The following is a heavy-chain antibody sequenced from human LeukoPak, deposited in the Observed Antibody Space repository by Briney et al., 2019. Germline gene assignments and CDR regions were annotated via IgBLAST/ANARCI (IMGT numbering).Heavy chain of an antibody. CDR3: ARDSVRGNEGPGDYFDY. J-gene: IGHJ4*02. D-gene: IGHD5-12*01. CDR1: GFNFRSYW. CDR2: ISNDGGNV. V-gene: IGHV3-74*01. Sequence: PGGSLRLSCATSGFNFRSYWIHWVRQAPGKGLEWVSRISNDGGNVNYADSVKGRFTVTRHTAKNTVYLQMNSLRAEDTAVYYCARDSVRGNEGPGDYFDYWGQGSLVTVSS.